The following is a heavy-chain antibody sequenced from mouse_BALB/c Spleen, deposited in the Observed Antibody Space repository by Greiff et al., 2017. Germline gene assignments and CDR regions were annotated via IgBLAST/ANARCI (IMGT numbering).Heavy chain of an antibody. CDR1: GYTFTDYA. CDR2: ISTYYGDA. Sequence: VMLVESGAELVRPGVSVKISCKGSGYTFTDYAMHWVKQSHAKSLEWIGVISTYYGDASYNQKFKGKATMTVDKSSSTAYMELARLTSEDSAIYYCARGVDYDGYAMDYWGQGTSVTVSS. J-gene: IGHJ4*01. V-gene: IGHV1S137*01. D-gene: IGHD2-4*01. CDR3: ARGVDYDGYAMDY.